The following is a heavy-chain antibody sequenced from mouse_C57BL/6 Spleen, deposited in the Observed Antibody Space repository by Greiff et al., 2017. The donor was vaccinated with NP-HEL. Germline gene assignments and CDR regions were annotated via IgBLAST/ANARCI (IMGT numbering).Heavy chain of an antibody. CDR2: IYPRSGNT. D-gene: IGHD1-1*01. V-gene: IGHV1-81*01. Sequence: QVQLQQSGAELARPGASVKLSCKASGYTFTSYGISWVKQSTGQGLEWIGEIYPRSGNTYYNEKFKGKATLTADKSSSTAYMELRSLTSEDSAVYFCAREDYYGSSKAWFAYWGQGTLVTVSA. CDR3: AREDYYGSSKAWFAY. CDR1: GYTFTSYG. J-gene: IGHJ3*01.